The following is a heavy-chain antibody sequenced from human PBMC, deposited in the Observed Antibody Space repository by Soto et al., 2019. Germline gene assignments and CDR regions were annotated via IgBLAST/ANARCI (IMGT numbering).Heavy chain of an antibody. J-gene: IGHJ3*02. CDR2: IIPIFGTA. V-gene: IGHV1-69*13. CDR3: ARGRIADDAFDI. D-gene: IGHD6-13*01. Sequence: ASVKVSGKASGGTFSSYAISWVRQAPGQGLEWMGGIIPIFGTANYAQKFQGRVTITADESTSTAYMELSSLRSEDTAVYYCARGRIADDAFDIWGQGTMVTVSS. CDR1: GGTFSSYA.